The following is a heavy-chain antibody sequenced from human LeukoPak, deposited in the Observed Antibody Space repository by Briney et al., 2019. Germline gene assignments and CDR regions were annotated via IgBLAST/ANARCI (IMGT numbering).Heavy chain of an antibody. D-gene: IGHD6-19*01. J-gene: IGHJ6*02. CDR3: AKDQWLAYYYYYGMDV. CDR1: GFTFSSHG. Sequence: GGSLRLSCAASGFTFSSHGMHWVRQAPGKGLEWVAVISYDGSNKYYADSVKGRFTISRDNSKNTLYLQMNSLRAEDTAVYYCAKDQWLAYYYYYGMDVWGQGTMVTVSS. V-gene: IGHV3-30*18. CDR2: ISYDGSNK.